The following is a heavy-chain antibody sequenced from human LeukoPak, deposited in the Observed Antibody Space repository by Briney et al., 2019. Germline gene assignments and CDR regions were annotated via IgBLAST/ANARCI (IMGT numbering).Heavy chain of an antibody. V-gene: IGHV4-4*02. D-gene: IGHD3-16*01. Sequence: SETLSLTCTVSGDSINSLDLWSWVRQPPGKGLEWIGEMYLSGTTHSNPSLKSRVTISVDTSRNQFSLNLSSVTAADTAVYYCARHYGPWGQGTLVAVSS. CDR3: ARHYGP. J-gene: IGHJ5*02. CDR1: GDSINSLDL. CDR2: MYLSGTT.